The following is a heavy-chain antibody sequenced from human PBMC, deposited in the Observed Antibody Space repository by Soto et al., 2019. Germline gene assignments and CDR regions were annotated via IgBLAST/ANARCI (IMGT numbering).Heavy chain of an antibody. V-gene: IGHV6-1*01. Sequence: SQTLSLTCAISGDSVSSNTASWNWVRQSPSRGLEWLGRTYSRSKWYNDYAVSVKSRIIINPDTSKNQFPLQLNSVTPEDTAVYYCAKGDNLGPKTGYAFDPWGQGILVTVSS. D-gene: IGHD5-12*01. CDR3: AKGDNLGPKTGYAFDP. CDR1: GDSVSSNTAS. J-gene: IGHJ5*02. CDR2: TYSRSKWYN.